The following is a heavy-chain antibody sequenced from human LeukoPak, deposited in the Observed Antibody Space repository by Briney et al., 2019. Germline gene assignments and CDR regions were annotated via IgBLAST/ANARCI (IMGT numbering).Heavy chain of an antibody. CDR3: AKDLEMYSSSWHDDAFDI. V-gene: IGHV3-23*01. D-gene: IGHD6-13*01. J-gene: IGHJ3*02. Sequence: TGGSLRLSCAASGFTFSSYAMSWVRQAPGKGLEWVSAISGSGGSTYYADSVKGRFTISRDNSKNTLYLQRNSLRAEDRAVYYCAKDLEMYSSSWHDDAFDIWGQGTMVTVSS. CDR1: GFTFSSYA. CDR2: ISGSGGST.